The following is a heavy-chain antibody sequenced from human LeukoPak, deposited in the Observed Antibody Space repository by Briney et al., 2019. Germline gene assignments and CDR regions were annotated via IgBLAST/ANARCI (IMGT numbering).Heavy chain of an antibody. CDR1: GYTFTDYY. CDR2: INPNSGDT. Sequence: GASVEVSCKSSGYTFTDYYMHWVRQAPGQGLQWMGWINPNSGDTNYAQNFQGRVTMARDTSISTAYMELSRLRSGDTAMYYCARDSDSGTSWTNWFDPWGQGTLVTVSS. CDR3: ARDSDSGTSWTNWFDP. D-gene: IGHD1-26*01. J-gene: IGHJ5*02. V-gene: IGHV1-2*02.